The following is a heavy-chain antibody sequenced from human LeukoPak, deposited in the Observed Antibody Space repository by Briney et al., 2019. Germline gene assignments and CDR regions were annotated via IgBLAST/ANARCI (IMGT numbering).Heavy chain of an antibody. D-gene: IGHD3-3*01. J-gene: IGHJ3*02. CDR2: ISSSSSYI. CDR3: ARDRSPNYDSWSGYFVDAFDI. Sequence: GGSLRLSCAASGFTFSSYGMHWVRQAPGKGLERVSSISSSSSYIYYADSVKGRFTISGDNAKNSLYLQMNSLRAEDTAVYYCARDRSPNYDSWSGYFVDAFDIWGQGTMGTASS. V-gene: IGHV3-21*01. CDR1: GFTFSSYG.